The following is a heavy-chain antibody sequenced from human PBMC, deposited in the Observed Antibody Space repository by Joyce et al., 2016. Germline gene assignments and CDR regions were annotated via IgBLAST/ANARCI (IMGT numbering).Heavy chain of an antibody. CDR1: GLTLSNYG. Sequence: QVQLVESGGGVVQPGRSLRLSCTASGLTLSNYGVHWVRQAPGKGLEWVAVISYAGVYKYYSDSVKGRFTISRDNSRDTLFLEMNSLRAEDTAVYYCAKILTAGYSSGWFLDYWGQGTLVTVSS. CDR3: AKILTAGYSSGWFLDY. J-gene: IGHJ4*02. D-gene: IGHD6-25*01. CDR2: ISYAGVYK. V-gene: IGHV3-30*18.